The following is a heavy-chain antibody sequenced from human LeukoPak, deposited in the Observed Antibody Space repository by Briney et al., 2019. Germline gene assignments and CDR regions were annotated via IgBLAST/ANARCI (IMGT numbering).Heavy chain of an antibody. V-gene: IGHV3-7*03. J-gene: IGHJ4*02. Sequence: GGSLRLSCAASGFTFSSYWMSWVRQAPGKGLEWVANIKQDGSEKYYVDSVKGRFTISRDNAKNSLYLQMNSLRAEDTAVYYCARRTYCGGDCYDEDYWGQGTLVTVSS. D-gene: IGHD2-21*02. CDR3: ARRTYCGGDCYDEDY. CDR2: IKQDGSEK. CDR1: GFTFSSYW.